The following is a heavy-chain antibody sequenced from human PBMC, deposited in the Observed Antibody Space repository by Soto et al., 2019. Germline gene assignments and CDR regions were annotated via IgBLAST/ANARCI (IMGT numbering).Heavy chain of an antibody. Sequence: QVQLQPWGAGLLKPSETLSLTCAVYGGSFSGYDWIWIRLPPGKGLEGIGYINHSGSTNYNPSLKSRVIISVDTSKNQFSLTVISVTAADSTVYYCARGRRPRGLFAVAGYFDYWGQGALVTVSS. CDR2: INHSGST. CDR3: ARGRRPRGLFAVAGYFDY. D-gene: IGHD6-19*01. V-gene: IGHV4-34*01. J-gene: IGHJ4*02. CDR1: GGSFSGYD.